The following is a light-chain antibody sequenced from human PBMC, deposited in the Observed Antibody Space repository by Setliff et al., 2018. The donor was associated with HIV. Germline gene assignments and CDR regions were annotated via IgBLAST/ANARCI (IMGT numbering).Light chain of an antibody. V-gene: IGLV2-11*01. J-gene: IGLJ1*01. CDR3: CSYVASQSSYV. CDR2: DVT. CDR1: SSDIGAYNY. Sequence: QSVLTQPASVSGSPGQSITISCTGTSSDIGAYNYVSWYQQHPGKVPKVIIYDVTRRPSGVPDRFSGSRSGNTASLTISGLQADDEAYYYCCSYVASQSSYVFGSGTKVTVL.